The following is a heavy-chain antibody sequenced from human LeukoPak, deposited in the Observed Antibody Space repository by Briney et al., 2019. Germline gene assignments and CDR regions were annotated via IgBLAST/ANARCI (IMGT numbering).Heavy chain of an antibody. CDR1: GASISSYY. V-gene: IGHV4-4*07. D-gene: IGHD5-12*01. CDR2: MFTSGSI. Sequence: PSGTLSLTCTISGASISSYYWSWIRQPAGKGLEWIGRMFTSGSINYNPSLKSRVTMSIDTSKNQLSLKVTSVTAADTAVYYCARWGFSGYDSDAFDIWGQGTMVTVSS. J-gene: IGHJ3*02. CDR3: ARWGFSGYDSDAFDI.